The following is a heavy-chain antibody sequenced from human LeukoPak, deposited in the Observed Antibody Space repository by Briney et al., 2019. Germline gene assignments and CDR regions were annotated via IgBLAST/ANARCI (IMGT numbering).Heavy chain of an antibody. CDR3: ARDWSAVTAPDYFDY. J-gene: IGHJ4*02. CDR1: GFTFSSFS. Sequence: PGGSLRLSCVASGFTFSSFSMNWVRQAPGKGLEWISYISSTSTTIYYADSVQGRFTSSRDNAKNSLYLQMNSLTAEDTGFYLCARDWSAVTAPDYFDYWGPGTLVTVSS. CDR2: ISSTSTTI. D-gene: IGHD6-19*01. V-gene: IGHV3-48*04.